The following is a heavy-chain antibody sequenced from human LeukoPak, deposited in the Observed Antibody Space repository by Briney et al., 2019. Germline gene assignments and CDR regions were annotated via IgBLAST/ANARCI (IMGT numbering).Heavy chain of an antibody. CDR3: ARASGTTWPDY. J-gene: IGHJ4*02. D-gene: IGHD4-17*01. CDR1: GFTFSSYG. Sequence: GRSLRLSCAASGFTFSSYGMHWVRQAPGKGLEWVAVIWYDGSNKYYADSVKGRFTISRDNSKNTLYLQMNSLRAEDTAVCYCARASGTTWPDYWGQGTLVTVSS. V-gene: IGHV3-33*01. CDR2: IWYDGSNK.